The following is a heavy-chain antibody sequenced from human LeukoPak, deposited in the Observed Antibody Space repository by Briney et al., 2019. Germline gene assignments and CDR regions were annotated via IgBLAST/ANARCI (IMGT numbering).Heavy chain of an antibody. CDR3: AGAQAVAGPIDYYYMDV. CDR2: IIPILGIA. Sequence: SVKVSCKASGGTFSSYTISWVRQAPGQGLEWMGRIIPILGIANYAQKLQGRVTITADKSTSTAYMELSSLRSEDTAVYYCAGAQAVAGPIDYYYMDVWGKGTTVTVSS. V-gene: IGHV1-69*02. CDR1: GGTFSSYT. D-gene: IGHD6-19*01. J-gene: IGHJ6*03.